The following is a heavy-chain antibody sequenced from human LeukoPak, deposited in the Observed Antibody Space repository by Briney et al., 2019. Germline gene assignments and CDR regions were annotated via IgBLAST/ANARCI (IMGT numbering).Heavy chain of an antibody. J-gene: IGHJ6*02. CDR2: IYTSGST. CDR3: ARDWGQIYGSSLEPEDYYYGMDV. V-gene: IGHV4-61*02. CDR1: GGSISSGSYY. Sequence: PSETLSLTCTVSGGSISSGSYYWSWIRQPAGKGLEWIGRIYTSGSTNYNPSLKSRVTISVDTSKNQFSLKLSSVTAADTAVYYCARDWGQIYGSSLEPEDYYYGMDVWGQGTTVTVSS. D-gene: IGHD6-13*01.